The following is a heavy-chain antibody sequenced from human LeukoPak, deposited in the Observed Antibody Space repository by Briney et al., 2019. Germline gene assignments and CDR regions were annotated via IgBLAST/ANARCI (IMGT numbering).Heavy chain of an antibody. CDR1: GYSISSGYY. J-gene: IGHJ4*02. Sequence: SETLSLTCTVSGYSISSGYYWGWIRQPPGKGLEWIGSIYHSGSTYYKPSLKSRVSISVDKSKNQFSLKLSSVTAADTAVYYCARGSGSYGYWGQGTLVTVSS. CDR3: ARGSGSYGY. D-gene: IGHD1-26*01. CDR2: IYHSGST. V-gene: IGHV4-38-2*02.